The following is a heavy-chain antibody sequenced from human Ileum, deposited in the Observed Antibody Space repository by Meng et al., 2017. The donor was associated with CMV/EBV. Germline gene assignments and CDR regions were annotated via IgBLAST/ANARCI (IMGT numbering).Heavy chain of an antibody. CDR1: GYSFITYG. D-gene: IGHD5-24*01. CDR3: TRGDGDHSSKFDY. V-gene: IGHV7-4-1*02. CDR2: INTNTGNP. J-gene: IGHJ4*02. Sequence: QVQLVQSGSELREPGASVKISCKTSGYSFITYGINWVRQAPGQRLEWMGWINTNTGNPTYAQDFTGRFVFSLDTSVSTTYLQINSLRTEDSAVYYCTRGDGDHSSKFDYWGQGTRVTVSS.